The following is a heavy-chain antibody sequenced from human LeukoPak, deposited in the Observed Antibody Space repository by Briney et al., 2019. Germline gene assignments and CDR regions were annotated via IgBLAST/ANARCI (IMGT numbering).Heavy chain of an antibody. J-gene: IGHJ4*02. Sequence: GGSLRLSCAASGFTFSTYGMHWVRQAPGKGLEWVAFIRYDGSNINYADSVKGRFTISRDNSKNTLYPQMNSLRDEDAAMYYCAKDLNGYFDYWGQGTLVTVSS. V-gene: IGHV3-30*02. CDR1: GFTFSTYG. CDR3: AKDLNGYFDY. CDR2: IRYDGSNI.